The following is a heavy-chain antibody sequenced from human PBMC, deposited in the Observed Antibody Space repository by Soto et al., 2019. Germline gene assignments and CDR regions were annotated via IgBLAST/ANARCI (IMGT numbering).Heavy chain of an antibody. D-gene: IGHD3-22*01. J-gene: IGHJ4*02. CDR2: INPSGGST. CDR3: ARVLNYYDSRGYPHHFDY. V-gene: IGHV1-46*01. CDR1: GYTFTSYY. Sequence: ASVKVSCKASGYTFTSYYMHWVRQAPGQGLEWMGIINPSGGSTSYAQKFQGRVTMTRDTSTSTVYMELSSLRSEDTAVYYCARVLNYYDSRGYPHHFDYWGQGTLVTVSS.